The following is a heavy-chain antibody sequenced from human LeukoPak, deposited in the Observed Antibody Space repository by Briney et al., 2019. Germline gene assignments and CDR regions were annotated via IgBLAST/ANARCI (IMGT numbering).Heavy chain of an antibody. CDR2: IYSGGNT. CDR3: ARGRSGSYYDY. V-gene: IGHV3-53*01. J-gene: IGHJ4*02. CDR1: GFTVSSNY. Sequence: GGSLRLSCAASGFTVSSNYMSWVRQAPGKGLEWVSVIYSGGNTYYADSVKGRLTISRDNSKNTLYLQMSSLRAEDTAVYYCARGRSGSYYDYWGQGTLVTVSS. D-gene: IGHD1-26*01.